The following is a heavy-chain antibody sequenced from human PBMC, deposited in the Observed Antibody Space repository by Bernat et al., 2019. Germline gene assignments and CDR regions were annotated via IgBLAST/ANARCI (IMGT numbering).Heavy chain of an antibody. D-gene: IGHD6-19*01. Sequence: EVQLVETGGGLIQPGGSLRLSCAASGFTVSSNYMTWVRQAPGKGLGWVSLIYSGGSTYYADSVKGRFTMSRDNSENTVFLQMNSLRAEDTAVYFCARSTNGWYPFYYYMDVWGKGTTVTVSS. CDR3: ARSTNGWYPFYYYMDV. CDR2: IYSGGST. J-gene: IGHJ6*03. CDR1: GFTVSSNY. V-gene: IGHV3-53*02.